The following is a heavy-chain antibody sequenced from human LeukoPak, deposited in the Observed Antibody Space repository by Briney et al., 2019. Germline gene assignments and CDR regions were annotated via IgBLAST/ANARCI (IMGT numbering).Heavy chain of an antibody. CDR3: ARYRYSSGKGFDP. Sequence: WVRQPPGKGLEWIGSIYYSGSTYYNPSLKSRVTISVDTSKNQFSLKLSSVTAADTAVYYCARYRYSSGKGFDPWGQGTLVTVSS. D-gene: IGHD6-19*01. CDR2: IYYSGST. J-gene: IGHJ5*02. V-gene: IGHV4-39*01.